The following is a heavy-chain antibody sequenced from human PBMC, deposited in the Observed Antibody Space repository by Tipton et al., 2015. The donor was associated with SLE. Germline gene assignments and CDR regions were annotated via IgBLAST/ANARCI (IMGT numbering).Heavy chain of an antibody. J-gene: IGHJ5*02. CDR2: IKRDGSEE. V-gene: IGHV3-7*01. Sequence: SLRLSCAASGFTFSNYWMSWVRQAPGKGLEWVANIKRDGSEEKYVDSVQGRFTISRDNAKNSLYLQMNSLRAEDTAQYFCARSVVGVNAYNWFDPWGQGTLVTVSP. D-gene: IGHD2-21*01. CDR3: ARSVVGVNAYNWFDP. CDR1: GFTFSNYW.